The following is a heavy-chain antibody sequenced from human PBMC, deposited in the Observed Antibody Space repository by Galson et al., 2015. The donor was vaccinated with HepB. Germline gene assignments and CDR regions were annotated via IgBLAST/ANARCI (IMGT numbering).Heavy chain of an antibody. CDR1: GDSVSNHNAA. V-gene: IGHV6-1*01. CDR2: TYYRARWYS. D-gene: IGHD1/OR15-1a*01. CDR3: GRVSGTIYYYGLDV. Sequence: CAISGDSVSNHNAAWNWIRQSPSRGLEWLGRTYYRARWYSDYAPAVRSRITINPDTSKNQFSLQLNSVTPDDSAVYYCGRVSGTIYYYGLDVWGQGTTFTVS. J-gene: IGHJ6*02.